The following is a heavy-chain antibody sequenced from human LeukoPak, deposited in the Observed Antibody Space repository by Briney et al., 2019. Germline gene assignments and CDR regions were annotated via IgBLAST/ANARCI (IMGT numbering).Heavy chain of an antibody. J-gene: IGHJ4*02. D-gene: IGHD5-18*01. Sequence: GSLRLSCAASGFTFSSYAMSWVRQAPGKGLEWISYISSSGNTIDYADSVNGRFTISRDNAKNSLYLQMNSLRAEDTAIYYCSRLRGNSYGYADYWGQGTLVTVSS. CDR2: ISSSGNTI. CDR3: SRLRGNSYGYADY. CDR1: GFTFSSYA. V-gene: IGHV3-48*04.